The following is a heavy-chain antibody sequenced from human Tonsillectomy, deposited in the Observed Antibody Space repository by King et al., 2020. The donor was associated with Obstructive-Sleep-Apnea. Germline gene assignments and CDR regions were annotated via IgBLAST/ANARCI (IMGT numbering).Heavy chain of an antibody. V-gene: IGHV3-23*04. CDR3: AKTPYSDFWSGPGPLYYFDY. CDR1: GFTFSSYA. CDR2: ISGSGGST. J-gene: IGHJ4*02. Sequence: VQLVESGGGLVQPGGSLRLSCAASGFTFSSYAMSWVRQAPGKGLEWVSTISGSGGSTYYADSVKGRFTISRDNSKNTLYLQMNSLRAEDTAVFYCAKTPYSDFWSGPGPLYYFDYWGQGTLVTVSS. D-gene: IGHD3-3*01.